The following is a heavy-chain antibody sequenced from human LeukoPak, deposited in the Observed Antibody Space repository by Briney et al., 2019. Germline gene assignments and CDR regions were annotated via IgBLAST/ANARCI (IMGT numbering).Heavy chain of an antibody. V-gene: IGHV3-23*01. J-gene: IGHJ5*02. CDR2: ISGSGGST. Sequence: GGSLTLSWAASGFTFSGYAMSWVRQAPGKGLEWVSAISGSGGSTYYADSVKGRFTISRDNSKNTLYLQMNSLRAEDTAVYYCAKDRSGSYYNDGWFDPWGQGTLVTVSS. CDR3: AKDRSGSYYNDGWFDP. CDR1: GFTFSGYA. D-gene: IGHD3-10*01.